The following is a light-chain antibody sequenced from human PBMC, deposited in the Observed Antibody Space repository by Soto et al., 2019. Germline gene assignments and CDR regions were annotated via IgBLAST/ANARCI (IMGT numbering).Light chain of an antibody. CDR3: QSYDSSLSAVV. J-gene: IGLJ2*01. V-gene: IGLV1-40*01. CDR2: ANI. Sequence: QLVLTQPPSVSGAPGQRVTISCTGRSSNIGAGYDVHWYRQLPGTAPKLLIYANINRPSGVPDRFSASKSGTSASLAITGLQAEDEADYYCQSYDSSLSAVVFGGGTKLTVL. CDR1: SSNIGAGYD.